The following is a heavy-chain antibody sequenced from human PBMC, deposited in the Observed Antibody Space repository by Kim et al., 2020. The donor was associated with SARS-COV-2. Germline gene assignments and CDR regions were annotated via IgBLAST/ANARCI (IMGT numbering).Heavy chain of an antibody. CDR1: GFTFSSYG. V-gene: IGHV3-30*18. Sequence: GGSLRLSCAASGFTFSSYGMHWVRQAPGKGLEWVAVISYDGSNKYYADSVKGRFTISRDNSKNTLYLQMNSLRAEDTAVYYCAKALVVPAAMEGIDYWGQGTLVTVSS. J-gene: IGHJ4*02. CDR3: AKALVVPAAMEGIDY. D-gene: IGHD2-2*01. CDR2: ISYDGSNK.